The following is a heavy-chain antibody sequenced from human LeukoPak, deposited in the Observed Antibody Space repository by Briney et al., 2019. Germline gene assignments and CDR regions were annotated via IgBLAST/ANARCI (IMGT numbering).Heavy chain of an antibody. D-gene: IGHD2-2*01. CDR2: INHSGST. CDR1: GGSFSGNY. Sequence: SETLSLTCAVYGGSFSGNYWSWIRQPPGKGLEWIGEINHSGSTNYNPSLKSQVTISVDTSKNQFSLKLSSVTAADTAVYYCARSAHGRRVVPAASRYYYYGMDVWGKGTTVTVSS. J-gene: IGHJ6*04. V-gene: IGHV4-34*01. CDR3: ARSAHGRRVVPAASRYYYYGMDV.